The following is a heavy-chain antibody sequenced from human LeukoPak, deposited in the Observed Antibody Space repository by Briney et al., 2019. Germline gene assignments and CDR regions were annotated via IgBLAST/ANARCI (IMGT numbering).Heavy chain of an antibody. CDR2: IYYSGST. CDR3: ARRAVRGKTGMDV. Sequence: SETLSLTCTVSGGSISSYYWSWIRQPPGKGLEWIGYIYYSGSTNYNPSLKSRVTISVDTSKNQFSLKLSSVTTADTAVYYCARRAVRGKTGMDVWGQGTTVTVSS. J-gene: IGHJ6*02. CDR1: GGSISSYY. V-gene: IGHV4-59*08. D-gene: IGHD3-10*01.